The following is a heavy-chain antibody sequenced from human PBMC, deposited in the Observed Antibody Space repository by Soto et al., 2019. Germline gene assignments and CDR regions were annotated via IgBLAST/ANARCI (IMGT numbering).Heavy chain of an antibody. CDR1: GYNFADYW. CDR3: ARLKYHWSENWFDS. D-gene: IGHD1-20*01. CDR2: ISLRHPDS. Sequence: ESLKISCQASGYNFADYWIGWVRQMPGKGLEWMGIISLRHPDSRYSPSFQGQVTISADRSIGTAFIQWSSLTASDTAIYYCARLKYHWSENWFDSWGQGTLVTVSS. J-gene: IGHJ5*01. V-gene: IGHV5-51*01.